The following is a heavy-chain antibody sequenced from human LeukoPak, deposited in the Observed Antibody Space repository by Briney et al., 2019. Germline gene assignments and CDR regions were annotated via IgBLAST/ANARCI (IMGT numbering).Heavy chain of an antibody. CDR2: ISYDGSNK. CDR1: GFTFSSYG. V-gene: IGHV3-30*18. CDR3: AKGIGDVVVVAATEDAFDI. J-gene: IGHJ3*02. Sequence: PGRSLRLSCAASGFTFSSYGMHWVRQAPGKGLEWVAVISYDGSNKYYADSVKGRFTISRDSSKNTLYLQMNSLRAEDTAVYYCAKGIGDVVVVAATEDAFDIWGQGTMVTVSS. D-gene: IGHD2-15*01.